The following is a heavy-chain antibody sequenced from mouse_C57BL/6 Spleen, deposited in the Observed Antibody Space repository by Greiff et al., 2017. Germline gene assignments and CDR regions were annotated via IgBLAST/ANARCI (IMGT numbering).Heavy chain of an antibody. CDR2: IHPNSGST. CDR1: GYTFTSYW. J-gene: IGHJ3*01. V-gene: IGHV1-64*01. D-gene: IGHD2-3*01. CDR3: ARSKGNDPFAY. Sequence: QVQLQQPGAELVKPGASVKLSCKASGYTFTSYWMHWVKQRPGQGLEWIGMIHPNSGSTNYNEKFKSKATLTVDKSSSTAYMQLSSLTSEDSAVYYCARSKGNDPFAYWGQGTLVTVSA.